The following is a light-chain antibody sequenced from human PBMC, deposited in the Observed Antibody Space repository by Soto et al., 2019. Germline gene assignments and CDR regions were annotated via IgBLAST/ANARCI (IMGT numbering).Light chain of an antibody. CDR2: LGS. CDR1: QSLLYSNGYNY. J-gene: IGKJ2*01. Sequence: DLVMTQSPLSLPVTPGEPASISCRSSQSLLYSNGYNYLDWYLQKPGHSPQLLIYLGSSRASGVPDRFSGIGAGTDFTLKISRVEAEDVGVYYCMQALQTPPYTFGQGTKLEIK. V-gene: IGKV2-28*01. CDR3: MQALQTPPYT.